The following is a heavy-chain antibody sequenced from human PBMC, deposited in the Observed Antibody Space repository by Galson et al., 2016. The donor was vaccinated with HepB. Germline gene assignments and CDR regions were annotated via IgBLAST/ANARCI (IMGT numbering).Heavy chain of an antibody. Sequence: QSGAEVKKPGESLKISCQSSGYIFRMYWIAWVRHMPGKGLEWMGMIYPGDSVTRDGASLKRPVTISVDRTINTAFLQLRRLKASDTAMSYCARSPSYYYGDWGDYYFDSWGQGTLVTVSS. D-gene: IGHD4-17*01. CDR2: IYPGDSVT. CDR1: GYIFRMYW. J-gene: IGHJ4*02. V-gene: IGHV5-51*01. CDR3: ARSPSYYYGDWGDYYFDS.